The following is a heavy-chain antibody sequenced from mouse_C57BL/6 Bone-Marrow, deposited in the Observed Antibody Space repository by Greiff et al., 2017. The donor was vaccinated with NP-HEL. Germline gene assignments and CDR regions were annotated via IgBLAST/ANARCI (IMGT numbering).Heavy chain of an antibody. D-gene: IGHD1-1*02. CDR1: GYTFTDYY. J-gene: IGHJ4*01. CDR3: ARYGWMGDY. Sequence: VQLQQSGPVLVKPGASVKMSCKASGYTFTDYYMNWVKQSHGKSLEWIGVINPYNGGTSYNQKFKGKATLTVDKSSSTAYMELNSLTSEDPAVYYCARYGWMGDYWGQGTSVTVSS. V-gene: IGHV1-19*01. CDR2: INPYNGGT.